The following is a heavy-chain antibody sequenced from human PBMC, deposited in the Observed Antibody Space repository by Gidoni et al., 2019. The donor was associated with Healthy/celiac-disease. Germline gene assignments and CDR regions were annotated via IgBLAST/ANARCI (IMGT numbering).Heavy chain of an antibody. Sequence: QVQLVQSGAEVKKPGSSVKVSCKASGGTFSSYAISWVRQAPGQGLEWMGGIIPIFGTANYAQKFQGRVTITADESTSTAYMELSSLRSEDTAVYYCARELNPDPTMIVVAIKGGWFDPWGQGTLVTVSS. D-gene: IGHD3-22*01. V-gene: IGHV1-69*01. CDR2: IIPIFGTA. CDR1: GGTFSSYA. CDR3: ARELNPDPTMIVVAIKGGWFDP. J-gene: IGHJ5*02.